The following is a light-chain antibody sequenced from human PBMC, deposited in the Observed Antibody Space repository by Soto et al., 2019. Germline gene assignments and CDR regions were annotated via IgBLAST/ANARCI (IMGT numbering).Light chain of an antibody. Sequence: DIQMPQSPSTLSASVGASVTITCRASQSISSWLAWYQQKPGKAPKLLIYDASSLESGVPSRFSGSGSGTEFTLTISSLQPDDFATYYCQHFNSYPWTVGQGTKVDIK. CDR1: QSISSW. CDR2: DAS. J-gene: IGKJ1*01. V-gene: IGKV1-5*01. CDR3: QHFNSYPWT.